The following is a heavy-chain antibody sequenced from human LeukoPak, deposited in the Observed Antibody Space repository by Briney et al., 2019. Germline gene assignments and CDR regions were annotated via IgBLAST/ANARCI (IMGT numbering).Heavy chain of an antibody. CDR3: ARARMITFGGVIVILGDAFDI. CDR1: GFTFSDYY. J-gene: IGHJ3*02. Sequence: PGGSLRLSCAASGFTFSDYYMSWIRQAPGKGLEWVSYISSSGSTIYYADSVKGRFTISRDNAKNSLYLQMNSLRAEDTAVYYCARARMITFGGVIVILGDAFDIWGQGTMVTVSS. D-gene: IGHD3-16*02. CDR2: ISSSGSTI. V-gene: IGHV3-11*04.